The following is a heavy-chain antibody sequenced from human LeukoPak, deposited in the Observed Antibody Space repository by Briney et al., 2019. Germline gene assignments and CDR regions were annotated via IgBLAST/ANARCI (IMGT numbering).Heavy chain of an antibody. Sequence: GGSLRLSCAASGFTFSSYWMSWVRQAPGKGLEWVANIKQDGSEKYYVDSVKGRFTISRDNAKNSPYLQMNSLRAEDTAVYYCASSGFSSGYYHGDYWGQGTLVTVSS. J-gene: IGHJ4*02. CDR3: ASSGFSSGYYHGDY. V-gene: IGHV3-7*01. D-gene: IGHD3-22*01. CDR1: GFTFSSYW. CDR2: IKQDGSEK.